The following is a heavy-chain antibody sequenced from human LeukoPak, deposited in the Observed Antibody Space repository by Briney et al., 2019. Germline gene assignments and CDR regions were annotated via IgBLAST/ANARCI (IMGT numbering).Heavy chain of an antibody. CDR2: IYYSGST. J-gene: IGHJ6*02. CDR1: GGSISSYY. V-gene: IGHV4-59*08. D-gene: IGHD6-13*01. CDR3: ARHASEGGPAAAGYYYYGMDV. Sequence: SETLSLTCTVSGGSISSYYWSWIRQPPGKGLEWIGYIYYSGSTNYNPSLKSRVTISVDMSKNQFSLKLSSVTAADTAVYYCARHASEGGPAAAGYYYYGMDVWGQGTTVTVSS.